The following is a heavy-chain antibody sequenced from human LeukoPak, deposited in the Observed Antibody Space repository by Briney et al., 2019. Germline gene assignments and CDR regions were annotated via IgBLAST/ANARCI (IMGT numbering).Heavy chain of an antibody. CDR1: GYSISSGYY. D-gene: IGHD6-13*01. CDR2: IYHSGST. CDR3: ARDRGAAAGTGYNWFDP. V-gene: IGHV4-38-2*02. J-gene: IGHJ5*02. Sequence: PSETLSLTCTVSGYSISSGYYWGWIRQPPGKGLEWIGSIYHSGSTYYNPSLKSRVTISVDTSKNQFSLKLSSVTAADTAVYYCARDRGAAAGTGYNWFDPWGQGTLVTVSS.